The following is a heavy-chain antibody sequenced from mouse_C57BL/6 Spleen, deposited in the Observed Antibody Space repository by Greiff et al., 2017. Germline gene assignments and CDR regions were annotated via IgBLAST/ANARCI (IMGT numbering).Heavy chain of an antibody. CDR1: GYTFTDYE. CDR2: IDPETGGT. D-gene: IGHD1-1*01. Sequence: VQLQQSGAELVRPGASVTLSCKASGYTFTDYEMHWVKQTPVHGLEWIGAIDPETGGTASNQKFKGKDILTADKSSSTTYMELRSLTSEDSAVYYSTRSPSITTVVGLNYWGQGTTLTVSS. V-gene: IGHV1-15*01. J-gene: IGHJ2*01. CDR3: TRSPSITTVVGLNY.